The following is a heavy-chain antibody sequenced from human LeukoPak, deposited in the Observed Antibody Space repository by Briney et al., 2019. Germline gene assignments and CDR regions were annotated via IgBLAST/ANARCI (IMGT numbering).Heavy chain of an antibody. Sequence: GGSLRLSCAASGFTFSSYAMSWVRQAPGKGLEWVSATSGSGDSTYYGDSVRGRFTISRDNSKNTLYLQMNSLRAEDTAVYYCAKTRPLDSSSWSHGDYWGQGTLVTVSS. V-gene: IGHV3-23*01. CDR3: AKTRPLDSSSWSHGDY. CDR2: TSGSGDST. D-gene: IGHD6-13*01. J-gene: IGHJ4*02. CDR1: GFTFSSYA.